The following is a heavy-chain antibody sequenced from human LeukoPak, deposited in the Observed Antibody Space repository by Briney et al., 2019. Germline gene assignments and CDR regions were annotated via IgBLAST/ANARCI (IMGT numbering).Heavy chain of an antibody. CDR3: AREVSSSWSIDAFDI. CDR1: GFTFSSYS. V-gene: IGHV3-21*01. D-gene: IGHD6-13*01. J-gene: IGHJ3*02. Sequence: GGSLRLSCAASGFTFSSYSMNWVRQAPGKGLGWVSSISSSSSYIYYADSVKGRFTISRDDAKNSLYLQMNSLRAEDTAVYYCAREVSSSWSIDAFDIWGQGTMVTVSS. CDR2: ISSSSSYI.